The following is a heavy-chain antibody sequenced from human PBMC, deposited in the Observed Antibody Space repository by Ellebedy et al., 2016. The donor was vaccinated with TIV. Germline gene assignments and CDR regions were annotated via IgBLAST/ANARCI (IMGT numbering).Heavy chain of an antibody. CDR1: GFTFSSSW. V-gene: IGHV3-7*01. D-gene: IGHD3-3*02. CDR2: IKQDGSEK. CDR3: ARDIRGGEDY. J-gene: IGHJ4*02. Sequence: GGSLRLXCAASGFTFSSSWMSWVRQAPGKGLEWVANIKQDGSEKYYVDSVKGRFTISRDNAKNSLYLQMNSLRAEDTAVYYCARDIRGGEDYWGQGTLVTVSS.